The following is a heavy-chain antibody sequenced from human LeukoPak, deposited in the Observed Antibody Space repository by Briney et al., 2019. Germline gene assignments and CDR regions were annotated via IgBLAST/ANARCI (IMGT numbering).Heavy chain of an antibody. D-gene: IGHD3-22*01. CDR1: GGSISSSNW. CDR2: IYHSGST. Sequence: SETLSLTCAVSGGSISSSNWWSWVRQPPGKGLEWIGEIYHSGSTNYNPSLKSRVTISVDTSKNQFSLKLSSVTAADTAVYYCARGDYDSSGYHLFDYWGQGTLVTVSS. V-gene: IGHV4-4*02. J-gene: IGHJ4*02. CDR3: ARGDYDSSGYHLFDY.